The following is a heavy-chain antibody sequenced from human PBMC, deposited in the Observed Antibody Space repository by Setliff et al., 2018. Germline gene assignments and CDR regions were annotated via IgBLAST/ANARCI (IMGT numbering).Heavy chain of an antibody. CDR3: ARLTVYSYGYSH. CDR2: ISGYNGNT. J-gene: IGHJ4*02. CDR1: GYTFAKYG. Sequence: ASVKVSCKAFGYTFAKYGTSWVRQAPGQGLEWMGWISGYNGNTNYAQKLQGRVTMTTDTSTSTAYMELRNLRSDDTAVYYCARLTVYSYGYSHWGQGTLVTVSS. V-gene: IGHV1-18*01. D-gene: IGHD5-18*01.